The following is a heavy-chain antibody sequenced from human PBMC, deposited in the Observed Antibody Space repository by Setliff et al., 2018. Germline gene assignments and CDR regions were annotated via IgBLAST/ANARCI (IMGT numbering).Heavy chain of an antibody. Sequence: PSETLSLTCTVSGGSITSGNNYGGWIRQPPGKGLEWIGSVYYSGTNYYNPSLKSRVIISVDTSKNQISLTLNSVTAADTAVYYCARGIRVGVGAANYWGLGTLVTVSS. CDR1: GGSITSGNNY. D-gene: IGHD1-26*01. J-gene: IGHJ4*02. V-gene: IGHV4-39*01. CDR3: ARGIRVGVGAANY. CDR2: VYYSGTN.